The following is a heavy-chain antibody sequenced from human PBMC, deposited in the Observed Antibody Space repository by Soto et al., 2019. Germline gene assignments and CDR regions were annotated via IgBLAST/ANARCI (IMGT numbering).Heavy chain of an antibody. V-gene: IGHV1-69*06. Sequence: SVKVSCKASGGTFSSYAISWVRQAPGQGLEWVGGIIPIFGTANYAQKFQGRVTITADKSTSTAYMELSSLRSEDTAVYYCARGGATRVDKDWFDPWGQGTLVTVSS. J-gene: IGHJ5*02. CDR3: ARGGATRVDKDWFDP. CDR1: GGTFSSYA. CDR2: IIPIFGTA. D-gene: IGHD1-26*01.